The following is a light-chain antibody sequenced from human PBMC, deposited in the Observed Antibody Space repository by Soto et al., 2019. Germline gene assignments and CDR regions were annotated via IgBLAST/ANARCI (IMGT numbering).Light chain of an antibody. CDR2: APP. J-gene: IGKJ4*01. CDR3: QQTDSSPFT. Sequence: DLQMTQSPSSLAASVGAIVTITCGTSHSVSGYLNWYQQEPGKAPKLLIYAPPSLQSGVPSTFSGCGSGTDFTLGISSLQAEDFATYYCQQTDSSPFTFGAGTKVDIK. CDR1: HSVSGY. V-gene: IGKV1-39*01.